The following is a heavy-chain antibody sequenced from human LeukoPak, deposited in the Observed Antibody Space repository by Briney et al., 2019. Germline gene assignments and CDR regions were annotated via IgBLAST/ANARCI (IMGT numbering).Heavy chain of an antibody. Sequence: PGGSLRLSCAASGFTFSSYAMSWVRQAPGKGLEWVSGIRGSGDGPYYADSVRGRFTISRDNSKNPLYLKMNVLRAEDTAVYCCAKDLVGATVERYFDYWGQGTLVTVCS. V-gene: IGHV3-23*01. CDR1: GFTFSSYA. J-gene: IGHJ4*02. D-gene: IGHD1-26*01. CDR3: AKDLVGATVERYFDY. CDR2: IRGSGDGP.